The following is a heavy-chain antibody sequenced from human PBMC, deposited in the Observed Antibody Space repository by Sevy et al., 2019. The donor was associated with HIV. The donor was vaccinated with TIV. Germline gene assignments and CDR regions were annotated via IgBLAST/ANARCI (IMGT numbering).Heavy chain of an antibody. CDR2: INHSGGT. D-gene: IGHD2-8*02. Sequence: SETLSLTCAVYGGSFSGYYWSWIRQPPGKGLEWIGEINHSGGTNYNPSLKSRVTISADTSKNQFSLKLISVTAADTAVYYCARHCTGSGCSQAFDSWGQGTMVTVSS. CDR1: GGSFSGYY. J-gene: IGHJ3*02. CDR3: ARHCTGSGCSQAFDS. V-gene: IGHV4-34*01.